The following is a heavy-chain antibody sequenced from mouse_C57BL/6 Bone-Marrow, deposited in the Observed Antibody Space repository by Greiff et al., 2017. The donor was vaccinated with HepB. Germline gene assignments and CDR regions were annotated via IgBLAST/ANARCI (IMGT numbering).Heavy chain of an antibody. CDR3: ARFSSGYGY. V-gene: IGHV1-82*01. D-gene: IGHD3-2*02. CDR2: IYPGDGDT. Sequence: VQLQESGPELVKPGASVKISCKASGYAFSSSWMNWVKQRPGKGLEWIGRIYPGDGDTNYNGKFKGKATLTADKSSSTAYMQLSSLTSEDSAVYFCARFSSGYGYWGQGTTLTVSS. CDR1: GYAFSSSW. J-gene: IGHJ2*01.